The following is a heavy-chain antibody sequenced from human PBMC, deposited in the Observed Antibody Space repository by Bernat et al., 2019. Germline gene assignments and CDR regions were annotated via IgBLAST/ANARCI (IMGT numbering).Heavy chain of an antibody. CDR1: GFTFSSYW. CDR3: ARAYGVRGVIAY. D-gene: IGHD3-10*01. Sequence: EVQLVESGGGLVQPGGSLRLSCAASGFTFSSYWMHWVRQAPGKGLVWVSRINSDGSSTSYADSVKGRFTISRDNAKNTLYLQMNSLRAEDTTVYYCARAYGVRGVIAYWGQGTLVTVSS. J-gene: IGHJ4*02. V-gene: IGHV3-74*01. CDR2: INSDGSST.